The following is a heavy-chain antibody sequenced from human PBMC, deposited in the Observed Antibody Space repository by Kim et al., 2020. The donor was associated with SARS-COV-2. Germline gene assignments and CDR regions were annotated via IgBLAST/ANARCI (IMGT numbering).Heavy chain of an antibody. Sequence: GGSLRLSCAASGFTFSSYAMSWVRQAPGKGLEWVSAISGSGGSTYYADSVKGRFTISRDNSKNTLYLQMNSLRAEDTAVYYCAKRHDLVVPRPGYLYGMDVWGQGTTVTVSS. CDR1: GFTFSSYA. J-gene: IGHJ6*02. CDR2: ISGSGGST. CDR3: AKRHDLVVPRPGYLYGMDV. V-gene: IGHV3-23*01. D-gene: IGHD2-2*01.